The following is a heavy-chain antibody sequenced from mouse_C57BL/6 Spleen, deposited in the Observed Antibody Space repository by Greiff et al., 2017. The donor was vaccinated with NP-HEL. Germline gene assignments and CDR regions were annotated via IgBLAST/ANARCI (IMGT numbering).Heavy chain of an antibody. Sequence: QVQLQQSGAELVKPGASVKMSCTASGYTFTSYWITWVKQRPGQGLEWIGDIYPGSGSTNYIEKFKSKATLTVDTSSSTAYMQLSSLTSEDSAVYYCARDDYDKTYYFDYWGQGTTLTVSS. V-gene: IGHV1-55*01. CDR1: GYTFTSYW. D-gene: IGHD2-4*01. CDR2: IYPGSGST. CDR3: ARDDYDKTYYFDY. J-gene: IGHJ2*01.